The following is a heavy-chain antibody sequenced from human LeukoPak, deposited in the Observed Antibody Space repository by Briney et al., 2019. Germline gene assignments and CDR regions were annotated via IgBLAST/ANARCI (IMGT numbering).Heavy chain of an antibody. CDR3: ARDGRLTTVTTY. CDR1: GFTFSDYY. D-gene: IGHD4-11*01. V-gene: IGHV3-11*01. CDR2: ISTSGSTM. Sequence: PGGSLRLSCAASGFTFSDYYMGRMRQAPGKGLEWVSYISTSGSTMNYADSVKGRFTISRDNAENSMYLQMNSLRVEDTAVYYCARDGRLTTVTTYWGQGTLVTVSS. J-gene: IGHJ4*02.